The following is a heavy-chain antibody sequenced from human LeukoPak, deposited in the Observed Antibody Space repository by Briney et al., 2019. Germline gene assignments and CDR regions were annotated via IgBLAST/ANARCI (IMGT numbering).Heavy chain of an antibody. CDR1: GFTFDDYA. J-gene: IGHJ4*02. Sequence: PGGSLRLSCAASGFTFDDYAMHWVRQAPGKGLEWVSGISWNSGSIGYADSVKGRFTISRDNSKNTLYLQMNSLRAEDTAVYYCAKDPRGGQWLEGLDYWGQGTLVTVSS. CDR3: AKDPRGGQWLEGLDY. CDR2: ISWNSGSI. D-gene: IGHD6-19*01. V-gene: IGHV3-9*01.